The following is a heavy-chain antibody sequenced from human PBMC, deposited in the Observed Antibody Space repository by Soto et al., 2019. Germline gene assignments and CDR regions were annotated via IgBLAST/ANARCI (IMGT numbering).Heavy chain of an antibody. V-gene: IGHV4-59*02. CDR3: ARPFLWSGYLPEFRDGMDV. Sequence: SEPLFLTSAFSCGSVSGYYWSCVCHPPGKGLLWIGYIFYSGSTTNYNPSLKSRATLSVDTSKNQFSLKLSSMTAADTAVYYCARPFLWSGYLPEFRDGMDVWGPGTTVTVS. J-gene: IGHJ6*02. CDR1: CGSVSGYY. CDR2: IFYSGST. D-gene: IGHD3-3*01.